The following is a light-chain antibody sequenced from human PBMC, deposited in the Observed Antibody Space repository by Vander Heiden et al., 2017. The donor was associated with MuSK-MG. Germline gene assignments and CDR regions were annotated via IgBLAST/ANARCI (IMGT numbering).Light chain of an antibody. Sequence: QSALTQPASVPGPPGQSITISCTGTSDDIGSYNYVSWHQQHPGKAPKLIVYDVINRPSGVSSRFSGSKSGNTASLTIFGLQAEDEADYYCSSYTSSGARTFGTGTVVTVL. V-gene: IGLV2-14*03. J-gene: IGLJ1*01. CDR2: DVI. CDR3: SSYTSSGART. CDR1: SDDIGSYNY.